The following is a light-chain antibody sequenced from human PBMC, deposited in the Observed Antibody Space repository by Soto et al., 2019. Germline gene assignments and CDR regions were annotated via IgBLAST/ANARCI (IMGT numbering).Light chain of an antibody. Sequence: QAVVTQPPSVSGAPGQRVTISCTGSSSNIGAGYDVHWYQQLPGTAPKLLIYGNSNRPSGVPDRFSGSKSGTSASLAITGLQAEDEADYYCQSYDSSQSGYVFGTGTQLTVL. CDR3: QSYDSSQSGYV. CDR1: SSNIGAGYD. J-gene: IGLJ1*01. V-gene: IGLV1-40*01. CDR2: GNS.